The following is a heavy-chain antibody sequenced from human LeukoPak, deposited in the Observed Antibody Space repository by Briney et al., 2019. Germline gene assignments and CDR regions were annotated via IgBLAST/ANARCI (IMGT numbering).Heavy chain of an antibody. CDR1: GLTFSTSG. CDR3: ATETNGRHYDY. V-gene: IGHV3-21*06. J-gene: IGHJ4*02. D-gene: IGHD1-14*01. Sequence: GGSLRLSCTASGLTFSTSGFNWVRQAPGKGLEWVASIGPTGSDRYHADSIKGRFTISRDNANNFLYLQMNSLRAEDTAVYYSATETNGRHYDYWGQGTLLTVSS. CDR2: IGPTGSDR.